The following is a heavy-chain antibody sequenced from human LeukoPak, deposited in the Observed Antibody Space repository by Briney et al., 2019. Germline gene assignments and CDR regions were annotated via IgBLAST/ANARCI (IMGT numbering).Heavy chain of an antibody. CDR3: ARAPGYGDYNFDY. Sequence: GGSLRLSCAASGFTVSSNYMSWVRQAPGKGLEWVSVIYSGGSTYYADSVKGRFTISRHNSKNTLYLQMNSLRAEDTAVYYCARAPGYGDYNFDYWGKGTLVTVSS. J-gene: IGHJ4*02. D-gene: IGHD4-17*01. V-gene: IGHV3-53*04. CDR1: GFTVSSNY. CDR2: IYSGGST.